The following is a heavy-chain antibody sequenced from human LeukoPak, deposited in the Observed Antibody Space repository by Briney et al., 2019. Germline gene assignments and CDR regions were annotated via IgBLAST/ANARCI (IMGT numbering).Heavy chain of an antibody. CDR2: INPNSGGT. CDR1: GYTFTGYY. Sequence: ASVKVSCKASGYTFTGYYMHWVRQAPGQGLEWMGWINPNSGGTNYAQKFRGRVTMTRDTSISTAYMELSRLRSDDTAVYYCAREPPSSYDSSGYYGYWGQGTLVTVSS. J-gene: IGHJ4*02. D-gene: IGHD3-22*01. V-gene: IGHV1-2*02. CDR3: AREPPSSYDSSGYYGY.